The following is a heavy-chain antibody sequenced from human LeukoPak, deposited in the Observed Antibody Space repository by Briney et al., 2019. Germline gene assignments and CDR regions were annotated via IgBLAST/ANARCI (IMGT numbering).Heavy chain of an antibody. CDR3: ARRYSYGYVGIVNWFDP. D-gene: IGHD5-18*01. CDR1: GGSFSGYY. V-gene: IGHV4-34*01. CDR2: INHSGST. Sequence: PSKTLSLTCAVYGGSFSGYYWSWIRQPPGKGLEWIGEINHSGSTSYNPSLKSRITISVDTSKNQFSLKLSSVTAADTAVYYCARRYSYGYVGIVNWFDPWGQGTLVTVSS. J-gene: IGHJ5*02.